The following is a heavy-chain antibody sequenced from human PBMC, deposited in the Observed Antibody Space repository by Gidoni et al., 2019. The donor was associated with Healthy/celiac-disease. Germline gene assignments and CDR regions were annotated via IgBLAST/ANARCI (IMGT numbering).Heavy chain of an antibody. J-gene: IGHJ6*03. CDR2: INHSGST. CDR1: GGSFSGYY. D-gene: IGHD1-26*01. CDR3: ARGRGSPYYYYYMDV. V-gene: IGHV4-34*01. Sequence: QVQLQQRGAGLLKPSETLSLTCAAYGGSFSGYYWSWIRQPPGKGLVWIGEINHSGSTNYNPSLKSRVTISVDTSKNQFSLKLSSVTAADTAVYYCARGRGSPYYYYYMDVWGKGTTVTVSS.